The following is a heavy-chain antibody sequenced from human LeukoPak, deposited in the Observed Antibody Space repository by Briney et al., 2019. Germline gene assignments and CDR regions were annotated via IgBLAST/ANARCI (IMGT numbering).Heavy chain of an antibody. Sequence: PSETLSLTCTVSGGSISSYYWSWIRQPPGKGLEWIGYIYYSGSTNYNPSLKSRVTISVDTSKNQFSLKLSSVTAADTAVYYCSTSSSSPSRDFDYWGQGTLVTVSS. CDR1: GGSISSYY. CDR2: IYYSGST. D-gene: IGHD6-6*01. J-gene: IGHJ4*02. CDR3: STSSSSPSRDFDY. V-gene: IGHV4-59*12.